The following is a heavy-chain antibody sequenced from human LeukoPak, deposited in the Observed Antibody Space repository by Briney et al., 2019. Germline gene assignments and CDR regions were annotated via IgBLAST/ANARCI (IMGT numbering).Heavy chain of an antibody. CDR1: GFTFSTYT. J-gene: IGHJ4*02. V-gene: IGHV3-48*01. Sequence: GGSLRLSCAASGFTFSTYTMNWVRQAPGKGLEWISYISTDGDTMYYADSVKGRFTISRDNAKNSLFLQMNSLRAEDTAVYYCQRKGFDYWGQGTLVTVSS. CDR2: ISTDGDTM. CDR3: QRKGFDY.